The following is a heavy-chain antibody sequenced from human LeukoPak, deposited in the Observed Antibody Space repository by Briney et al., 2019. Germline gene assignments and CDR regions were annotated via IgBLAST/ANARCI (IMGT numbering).Heavy chain of an antibody. D-gene: IGHD2-8*01. CDR1: GGSFSGYY. V-gene: IGHV4-34*01. CDR2: INHSGST. J-gene: IGHJ4*02. CDR3: ARGGEFMYAGWY. Sequence: SETLSLTCAVYGGSFSGYYWSWIRQPPGKGLEWIGEINHSGSTNYNPSLKSRVTISVDTSKNQFSLKLSSVTAADTAVYYCARGGEFMYAGWYWGQGTLVTVSS.